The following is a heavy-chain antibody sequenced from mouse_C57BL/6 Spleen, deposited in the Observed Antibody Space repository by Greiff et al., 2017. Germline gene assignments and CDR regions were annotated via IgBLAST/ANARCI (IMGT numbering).Heavy chain of an antibody. CDR3: ARYRSSYNAMDY. CDR2: IYPGDGDT. CDR1: GYAFSSSW. Sequence: VKLMESGPELVKPGASVKISCKASGYAFSSSWMNWVKQRPGKGLEWIGRIYPGDGDTNYNGKFTGKATLTADKSSSTAYMQLSSLTSEDSAVYFCARYRSSYNAMDYWGQGTSVTVSS. D-gene: IGHD1-1*01. J-gene: IGHJ4*01. V-gene: IGHV1-82*01.